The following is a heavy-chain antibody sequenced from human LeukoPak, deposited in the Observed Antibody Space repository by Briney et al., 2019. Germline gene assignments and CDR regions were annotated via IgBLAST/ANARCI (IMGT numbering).Heavy chain of an antibody. D-gene: IGHD6-13*01. J-gene: IGHJ6*03. CDR2: ISTSSSYI. CDR1: GFTFSSYS. V-gene: IGHV3-21*01. Sequence: GGSLRLSCAASGFTFSSYSMNWVRQAPGKGLEWVSFISTSSSYIHNADSVKGRFTISRDNAENSLYLQMNSLRAEDTAVYYCARAAIAASRIYYYMDVWGKGTTVTVSS. CDR3: ARAAIAASRIYYYMDV.